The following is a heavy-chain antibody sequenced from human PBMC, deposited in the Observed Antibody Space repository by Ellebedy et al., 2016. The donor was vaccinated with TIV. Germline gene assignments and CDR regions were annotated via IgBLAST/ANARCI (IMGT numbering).Heavy chain of an antibody. D-gene: IGHD4-17*01. CDR2: IFYSGHA. J-gene: IGHJ3*01. CDR3: ARDFHDYGIDPFDV. Sequence: SETLSLTCTFSGGSISSTSYYWAWIRQPPGKGLEWIGSIFYSGHAYYKPSLKTRVTISLDTSKNQFSLRLSSVTAADTAVYYCARDFHDYGIDPFDVWGQGIMVTVSS. CDR1: GGSISSTSYY. V-gene: IGHV4-39*07.